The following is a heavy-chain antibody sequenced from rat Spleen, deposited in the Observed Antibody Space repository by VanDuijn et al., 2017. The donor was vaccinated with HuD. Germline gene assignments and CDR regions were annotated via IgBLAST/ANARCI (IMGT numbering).Heavy chain of an antibody. Sequence: EVQLVESGGGLVQPGRSLKLSCAASGFTFSNYDMAWVRQAPTKGLEWVASISTSGGSTYYRDSVKGRFTVSRDNAKSTLYLQMDSLRSEDTATYYCARQRGDYWGQGASVTVSS. J-gene: IGHJ4*01. D-gene: IGHD1-6*01. CDR1: GFTFSNYD. CDR3: ARQRGDY. CDR2: ISTSGGST. V-gene: IGHV5-25*01.